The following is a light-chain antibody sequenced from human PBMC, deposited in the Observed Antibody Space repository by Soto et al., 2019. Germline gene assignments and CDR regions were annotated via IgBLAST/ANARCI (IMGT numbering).Light chain of an antibody. V-gene: IGLV2-14*01. CDR3: SSYTSSSTPV. CDR2: DVS. CDR1: SSDVGGYNY. Sequence: QSVLTQPASVSGSPGQSITISCTGTSSDVGGYNYVSWYQQHPGKAPKLMIYDVSNRLSGVSNRFSGSKSGNTASLTISGLQAEDEADYYCSSYTSSSTPVFGTGTKVTVL. J-gene: IGLJ1*01.